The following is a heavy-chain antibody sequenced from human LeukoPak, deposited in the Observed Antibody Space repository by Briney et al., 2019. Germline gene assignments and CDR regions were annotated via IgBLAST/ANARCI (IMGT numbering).Heavy chain of an antibody. CDR2: ISSSGSTI. Sequence: GGSLRLSCAASGFTFSSYSMNWVRQAPGKGLEWVSYISSSGSTIYYADSVKGRFTISRDNAKNSLYLQMNSLRAEDTAVYYCAREGYYDSSGYCDAFDIWGQGTMVTVSS. V-gene: IGHV3-48*04. J-gene: IGHJ3*02. CDR3: AREGYYDSSGYCDAFDI. D-gene: IGHD3-22*01. CDR1: GFTFSSYS.